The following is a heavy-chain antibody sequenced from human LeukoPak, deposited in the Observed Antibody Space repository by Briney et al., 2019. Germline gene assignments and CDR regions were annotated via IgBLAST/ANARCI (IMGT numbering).Heavy chain of an antibody. CDR2: ISSSSSTI. J-gene: IGHJ6*03. D-gene: IGHD3-3*01. CDR1: GFTLSSYA. Sequence: GGTLRLSCAASGFTLSSYAMNWVRQAPGKGLEWVSYISSSSSTIYYADSVKGRFTISRDNAKNSLYLQMNSLRAEDTAVYYCAREGYDFWGVYMDVWGKGTTVTVSS. V-gene: IGHV3-48*01. CDR3: AREGYDFWGVYMDV.